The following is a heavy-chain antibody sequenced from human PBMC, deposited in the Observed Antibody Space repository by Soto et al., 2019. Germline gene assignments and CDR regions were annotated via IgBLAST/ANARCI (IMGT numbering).Heavy chain of an antibody. CDR1: GFTFSTYA. CDR2: ISGGGAYA. V-gene: IGHV3-23*01. Sequence: GGSLRLSCVASGFTFSTYAMAWVRQAPGKGLEWVSAISGGGAYAYQPDYVKGRFTISRDNSKNTLDLQMNGLRAEDTALYYCAKAFDASYYHYEQAVNYWGHGGRATVPS. J-gene: IGHJ4*01. CDR3: AKAFDASYYHYEQAVNY. D-gene: IGHD3-10*01.